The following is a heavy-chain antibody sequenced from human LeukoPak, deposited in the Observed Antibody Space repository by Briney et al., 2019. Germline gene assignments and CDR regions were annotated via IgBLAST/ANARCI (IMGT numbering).Heavy chain of an antibody. V-gene: IGHV5-51*01. D-gene: IGHD2-2*01. CDR2: IYPGDSDT. J-gene: IGHJ4*02. CDR1: GYSFTSYW. Sequence: GESLKISCKGSGYSFTSYWIGWVRQMPGKGLEWMGIIYPGDSDTRYSPSFQGQVTISADKSISTAYLQWSSLKASDAAMYYCARRYCSGTSCYGVYYFDYWGQGTLVTVSS. CDR3: ARRYCSGTSCYGVYYFDY.